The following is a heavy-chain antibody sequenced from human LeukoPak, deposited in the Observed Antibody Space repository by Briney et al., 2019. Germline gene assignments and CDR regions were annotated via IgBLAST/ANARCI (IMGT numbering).Heavy chain of an antibody. CDR2: ISVGGVST. J-gene: IGHJ4*02. D-gene: IGHD3-16*02. Sequence: PGGSLRLSCAASGFTFNTYVMTWVRQAPGKGLEWVSGISVGGVSTYYADSVKGRFTISRDNSKNTLYLQMNSLRAEDTAVYYCARRSLGEFSLFDYWGQETLVTVSS. CDR3: ARRSLGEFSLFDY. V-gene: IGHV3-23*01. CDR1: GFTFNTYV.